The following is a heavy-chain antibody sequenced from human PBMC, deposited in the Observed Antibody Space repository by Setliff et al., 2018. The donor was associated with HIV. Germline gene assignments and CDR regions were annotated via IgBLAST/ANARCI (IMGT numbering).Heavy chain of an antibody. D-gene: IGHD2-15*01. V-gene: IGHV3-7*01. CDR3: ARDATRGGDMDV. Sequence: SCAASGFSFSSYWMSWVRQAPGKGLEWVANIKEDGSAKYYVDSVRGRFTISRDNAKNSLYLQMNSLRAEDTAAYYCARDATRGGDMDVWAKGTTVTVSS. CDR1: GFSFSSYW. CDR2: IKEDGSAK. J-gene: IGHJ6*03.